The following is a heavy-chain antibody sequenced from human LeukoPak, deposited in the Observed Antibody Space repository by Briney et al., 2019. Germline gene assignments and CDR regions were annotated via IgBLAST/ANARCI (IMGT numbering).Heavy chain of an antibody. Sequence: GGSLRLSCAASGFTFISYSMNWVRQAPGKGLEWVSSISSSSSYIYYPHSVKGRFTISRDNAENSLYLKMNSLRAEDTAVYYCASNQETYYYDSSGYYPFDYWGQGTLVTVSS. CDR2: ISSSSSYI. D-gene: IGHD3-22*01. V-gene: IGHV3-21*01. CDR1: GFTFISYS. CDR3: ASNQETYYYDSSGYYPFDY. J-gene: IGHJ4*02.